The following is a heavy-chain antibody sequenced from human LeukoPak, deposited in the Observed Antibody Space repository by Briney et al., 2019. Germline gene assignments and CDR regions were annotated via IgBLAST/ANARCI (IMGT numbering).Heavy chain of an antibody. J-gene: IGHJ4*02. Sequence: GRSLRLSCAASGFTFSSYAMHWVRQAPGKGLEWVAVISYDGSNKYYADSVKGRFTISRDNSKNTLYLQMNSLRAEDTAVYYCAGDSTYCSSTSCYISYFDYWGQGTLVTVSS. D-gene: IGHD2-2*02. CDR1: GFTFSSYA. CDR2: ISYDGSNK. V-gene: IGHV3-30*04. CDR3: AGDSTYCSSTSCYISYFDY.